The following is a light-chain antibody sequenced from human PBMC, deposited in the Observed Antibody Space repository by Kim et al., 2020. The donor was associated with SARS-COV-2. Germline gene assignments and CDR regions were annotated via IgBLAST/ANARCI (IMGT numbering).Light chain of an antibody. Sequence: ASVGDRVPITCRASLDISTSLAWYQQKPGKAPRLIIYSASILQSGVPSRFRGSGYGADFTLTITNLQPEDFATYHCQQLSSYPVTFGGGTKVDIK. J-gene: IGKJ4*01. V-gene: IGKV1-9*01. CDR3: QQLSSYPVT. CDR2: SAS. CDR1: LDISTS.